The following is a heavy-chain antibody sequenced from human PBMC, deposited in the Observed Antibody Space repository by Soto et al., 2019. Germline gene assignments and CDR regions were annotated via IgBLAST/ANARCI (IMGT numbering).Heavy chain of an antibody. CDR1: GGTFSSYT. CDR3: ARGERYGDYAEHIDY. J-gene: IGHJ4*02. Sequence: ASVKVSCKASGGTFSSYTISWVRQAPGQGLEWMGRIIPILGIANYAQKFQGRVTITADKSTSTAYMELSSLRSEDTAVYYCARGERYGDYAEHIDYWGQGTLVTVSS. CDR2: IIPILGIA. V-gene: IGHV1-69*02. D-gene: IGHD4-17*01.